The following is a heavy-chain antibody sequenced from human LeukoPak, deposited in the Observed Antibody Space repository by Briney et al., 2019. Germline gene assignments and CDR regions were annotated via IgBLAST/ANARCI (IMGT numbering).Heavy chain of an antibody. Sequence: GGSLRLSCAASGFTFNNFWIAWVRQGPGKGLEWVANTKEDGSEKNYVDSVKGRFTISRDNAMNSLSLQVNSLRVEDTAVYYCARVSGSGSFYRVFDYWGQGTPVTVSS. CDR3: ARVSGSGSFYRVFDY. V-gene: IGHV3-7*05. CDR2: TKEDGSEK. J-gene: IGHJ4*02. CDR1: GFTFNNFW. D-gene: IGHD3-10*01.